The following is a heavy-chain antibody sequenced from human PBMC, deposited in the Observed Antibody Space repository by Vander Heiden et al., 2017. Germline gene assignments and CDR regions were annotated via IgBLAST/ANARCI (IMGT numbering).Heavy chain of an antibody. Sequence: EAQLVESGGGLVQRGGSLRPSCAAFGFTFRDYSMNWVRQAPGKGLEWVSYITSDTNTLKYADSVKGRFTISRDNAKNLLYLQMNSLGDEDTAVYYCARSREYYFDCWGQGTRSPSPQ. J-gene: IGHJ4*02. V-gene: IGHV3-48*02. D-gene: IGHD3-16*01. CDR2: ITSDTNTL. CDR3: ARSREYYFDC. CDR1: GFTFRDYS.